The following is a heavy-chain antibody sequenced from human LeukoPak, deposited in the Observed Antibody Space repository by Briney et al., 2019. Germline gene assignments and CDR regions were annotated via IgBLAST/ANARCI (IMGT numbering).Heavy chain of an antibody. CDR1: GYTFTSYY. CDR2: INPNSGGP. Sequence: ASVKVSCKASGYTFTSYYIHWVRQAPGQGLEWMGWINPNSGGPNYAQKFQGRVTMTRDTSISTAYMEMSRLRSDDTAVYYCARDVSAGGTNWFDPWGQGTLVTVSS. V-gene: IGHV1-2*02. D-gene: IGHD3-16*01. J-gene: IGHJ5*02. CDR3: ARDVSAGGTNWFDP.